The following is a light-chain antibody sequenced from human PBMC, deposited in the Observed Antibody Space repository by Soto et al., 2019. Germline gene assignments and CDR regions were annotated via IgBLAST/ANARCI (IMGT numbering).Light chain of an antibody. CDR2: WAS. V-gene: IGKV4-1*01. CDR1: QSVLSSSNNMNY. Sequence: DILMTQSHTSLAVSLGERATINCKSSQSVLSSSNNMNYLSWYQQKPGQPPKLLFYWASTRESGVPDRFSGSGSGTDFTLTISSLQAEDVALYCCQQYYSTPLTFGGGTKVDIK. J-gene: IGKJ4*01. CDR3: QQYYSTPLT.